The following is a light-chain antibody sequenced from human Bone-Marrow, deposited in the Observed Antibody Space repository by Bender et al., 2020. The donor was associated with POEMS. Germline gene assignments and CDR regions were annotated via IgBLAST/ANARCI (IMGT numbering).Light chain of an antibody. Sequence: SYDLTQPPSVSVSPGQTATITCSADKLGDKYASWYQQKPGQSPVLVIYEDKKRPAGIPERFSGSNSGNTATLTISGTQAMDEADYYCQAWDSSTNAVFGGGTQLTVL. CDR2: EDK. V-gene: IGLV3-1*01. J-gene: IGLJ7*01. CDR3: QAWDSSTNAV. CDR1: KLGDKY.